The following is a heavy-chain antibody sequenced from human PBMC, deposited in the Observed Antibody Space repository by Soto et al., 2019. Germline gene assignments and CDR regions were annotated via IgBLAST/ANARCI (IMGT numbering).Heavy chain of an antibody. D-gene: IGHD6-13*01. V-gene: IGHV4-34*01. CDR1: GGSFSGYY. Sequence: PSETLSLTCAVYGGSFSGYYWSWIRKPPGKGLEWIGEINHSGSTNYNPSLKSRVTISVDTSKNQFSLKLSSVTAADTAVYYCAREAAASSQIDYWGQGTLVTVSS. CDR3: AREAAASSQIDY. J-gene: IGHJ4*02. CDR2: INHSGST.